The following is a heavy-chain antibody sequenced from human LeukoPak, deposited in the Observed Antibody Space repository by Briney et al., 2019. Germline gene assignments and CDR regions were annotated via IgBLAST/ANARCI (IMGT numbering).Heavy chain of an antibody. CDR1: GDSISSYY. CDR2: IYFTGNT. Sequence: PSETLSLTCTVSGDSISSYYWSWIRQPPGKGLEWIGYIYFTGNTNYNPSLKSRVTISVDTSENQFSLRLTSVTAADTAVYYCARSEYYGSGSSPSFDYWGQGTLVTVPS. J-gene: IGHJ4*02. D-gene: IGHD3-10*01. CDR3: ARSEYYGSGSSPSFDY. V-gene: IGHV4-59*01.